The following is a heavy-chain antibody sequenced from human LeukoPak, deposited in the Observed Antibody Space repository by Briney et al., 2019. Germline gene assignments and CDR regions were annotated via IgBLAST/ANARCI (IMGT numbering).Heavy chain of an antibody. V-gene: IGHV4-61*02. CDR3: ATSSIGGSGSYYNPFDY. J-gene: IGHJ4*02. D-gene: IGHD3-10*01. Sequence: SETLSLTCTVSGGSISSGSYYWSWIRQPAGKGLEWIGRIYTSGSTNYNPSLKSRVTISVDTSKNQSSLKLSSVTAADTAVYYCATSSIGGSGSYYNPFDYWGQGTLVTVSS. CDR1: GGSISSGSYY. CDR2: IYTSGST.